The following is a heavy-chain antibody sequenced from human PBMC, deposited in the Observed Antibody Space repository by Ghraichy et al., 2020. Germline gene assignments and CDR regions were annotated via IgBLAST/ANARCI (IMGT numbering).Heavy chain of an antibody. J-gene: IGHJ4*02. CDR3: ARDRSSSWYPYLDY. CDR1: GFSFSNSW. CDR2: IKPDGSQK. V-gene: IGHV3-7*04. Sequence: GGPLRLSCAASGFSFSNSWMSWVRQAPGRGLEWVANIKPDGSQKYYVDSVKGRITISRDNAKNSLFLQMNSLRAEDTAVYYCARDRSSSWYPYLDYWVQGTPFTVAT. D-gene: IGHD6-13*01.